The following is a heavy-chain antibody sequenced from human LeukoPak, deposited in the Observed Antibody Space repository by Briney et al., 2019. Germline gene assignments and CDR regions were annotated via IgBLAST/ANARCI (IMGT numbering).Heavy chain of an antibody. CDR3: ARESYCSGGSCYSGRAFDI. Sequence: PGGSLRLSCAASGFNFSSYTMHWVRQAPGKGLEWVAVISYDGSNKYYADSVKGRFTISRDNAKNTLYLQMNSLRAEDTAVYYCARESYCSGGSCYSGRAFDIWGQGTMVTVSS. D-gene: IGHD2-15*01. V-gene: IGHV3-30*04. CDR1: GFNFSSYT. CDR2: ISYDGSNK. J-gene: IGHJ3*02.